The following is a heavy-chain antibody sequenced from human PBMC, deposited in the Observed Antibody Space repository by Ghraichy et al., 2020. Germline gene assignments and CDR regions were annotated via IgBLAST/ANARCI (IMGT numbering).Heavy chain of an antibody. Sequence: ASVKVSCKASGYTFTGYYMHWVRQAPGQGLEWMGWINPNSGGTNYAQKFQGRVTMTRDTSISTAYMELSRLRSDDTAVYYCARQYYDFWSGYTNYYYYYGMDVWGQGTTVTVSS. D-gene: IGHD3-3*01. CDR1: GYTFTGYY. CDR3: ARQYYDFWSGYTNYYYYYGMDV. CDR2: INPNSGGT. J-gene: IGHJ6*02. V-gene: IGHV1-2*02.